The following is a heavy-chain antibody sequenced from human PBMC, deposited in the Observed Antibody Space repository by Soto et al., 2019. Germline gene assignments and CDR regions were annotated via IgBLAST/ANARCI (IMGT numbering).Heavy chain of an antibody. J-gene: IGHJ6*03. V-gene: IGHV1-3*01. CDR3: ARRLAVAGTSNQYYYYMDV. CDR2: INADNGNT. CDR1: GYTFTSYA. D-gene: IGHD6-19*01. Sequence: ASVKVSCKASGYTFTSYAMHWVRQAPGQRLEWMGWINADNGNTKYAQKLHDRVTVTTDTSTSTAYMELKSLRSDDTAVYYCARRLAVAGTSNQYYYYMDVWGKGTTVTVSS.